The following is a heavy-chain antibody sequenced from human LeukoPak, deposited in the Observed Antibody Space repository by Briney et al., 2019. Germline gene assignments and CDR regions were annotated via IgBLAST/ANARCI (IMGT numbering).Heavy chain of an antibody. CDR3: ARQGATVNFDY. CDR2: INPGDSDT. D-gene: IGHD5-24*01. CDR1: GYSFTSYW. J-gene: IGHJ4*02. V-gene: IGHV5-51*01. Sequence: GESLKISCKGSGYSFTSYWIGWVRQMPGKGLEWMGIINPGDSDTRNSPSFQGQVTISADKTISTAYLQWSSLKASDTAMYYCARQGATVNFDYWGQGTLVTVSS.